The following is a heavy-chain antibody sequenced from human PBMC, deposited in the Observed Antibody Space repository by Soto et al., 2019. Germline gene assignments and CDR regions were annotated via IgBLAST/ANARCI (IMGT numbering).Heavy chain of an antibody. J-gene: IGHJ4*02. CDR2: IHYSGST. D-gene: IGHD3-16*01. Sequence: SETLSLTCTVSGVSFSSYYWSWIRQPPGKGLEWIGYIHYSGSTSYNPSLKSRVAISVDTSKNQFSLKLSSVTAADTAVYYCARAWGEAFDYWGQGTLVTVSS. V-gene: IGHV4-59*01. CDR3: ARAWGEAFDY. CDR1: GVSFSSYY.